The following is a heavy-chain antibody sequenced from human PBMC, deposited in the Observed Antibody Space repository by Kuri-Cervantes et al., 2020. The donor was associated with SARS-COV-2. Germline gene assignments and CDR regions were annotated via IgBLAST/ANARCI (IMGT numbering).Heavy chain of an antibody. Sequence: ASVKVSCKASGYTFTGYYMHWVRQAPGQGLEWMGWINPNSGGTNYAQKFQGWVTMTRDTSISTAYMELSRLRSDDTAVYYCAKDGIAPSGYDFVPFDYWGQGTLVTVSS. CDR3: AKDGIAPSGYDFVPFDY. J-gene: IGHJ4*02. D-gene: IGHD5-12*01. CDR1: GYTFTGYY. V-gene: IGHV1-2*04. CDR2: INPNSGGT.